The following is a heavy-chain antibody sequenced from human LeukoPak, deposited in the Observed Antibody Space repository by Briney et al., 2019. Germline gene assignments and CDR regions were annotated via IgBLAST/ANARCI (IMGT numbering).Heavy chain of an antibody. V-gene: IGHV4-59*08. CDR2: ISHTGNT. CDR1: GGSINGFH. CDR3: ARVGDCGDDCYSHDY. Sequence: SETLSLTCTVSGGSINGFHWGWVRQPPGKGLEYLGFISHTGNTNYSPSLMSRVTISIDTSKNHFSLELRSVTAADTAVYFCARVGDCGDDCYSHDYWGQGTLVSVSS. J-gene: IGHJ4*02. D-gene: IGHD2-21*02.